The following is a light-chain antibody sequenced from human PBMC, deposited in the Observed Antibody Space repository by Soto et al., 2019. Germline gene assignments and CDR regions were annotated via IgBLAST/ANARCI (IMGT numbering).Light chain of an antibody. V-gene: IGKV3-15*01. Sequence: IVMTQSPATLSVSPGERATLSCRASQSVSSNLAWYQQKPGQAPRLLIYGASTRATGIPARFSGSGSGTEFTLTISSLQSEDFAVYYCQQYNKWPRTFGGGTKVEIX. J-gene: IGKJ4*01. CDR1: QSVSSN. CDR3: QQYNKWPRT. CDR2: GAS.